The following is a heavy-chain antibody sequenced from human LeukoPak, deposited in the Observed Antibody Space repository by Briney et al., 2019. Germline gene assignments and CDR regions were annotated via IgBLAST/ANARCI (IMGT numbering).Heavy chain of an antibody. Sequence: SETLSLTCSVSDGSINSGTYYWAWIRQPPGKGLEWIGSIYYSGSTYYNPSLKSRVTISIDMSKNQFSLKLSSVTAADTAVYYCARGNGDYYPFDYWGQGTLVTVSS. V-gene: IGHV4-39*07. CDR2: IYYSGST. D-gene: IGHD4-17*01. CDR1: DGSINSGTYY. J-gene: IGHJ4*02. CDR3: ARGNGDYYPFDY.